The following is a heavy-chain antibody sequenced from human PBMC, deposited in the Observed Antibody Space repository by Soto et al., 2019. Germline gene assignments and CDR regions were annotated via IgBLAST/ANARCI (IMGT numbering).Heavy chain of an antibody. CDR1: GGSISSYY. CDR3: ARWYGGSLDY. J-gene: IGHJ4*02. V-gene: IGHV4-59*01. Sequence: QVQLQESGPGLVKPSETLSLTCTVSGGSISSYYWSWIRQPPGKGLEWIGYIYYSGSTNYNPSLKSRVTSSVDTSNNQFSLKLSSVTAADTAVYCCARWYGGSLDYWGQGTLVTVSS. D-gene: IGHD4-17*01. CDR2: IYYSGST.